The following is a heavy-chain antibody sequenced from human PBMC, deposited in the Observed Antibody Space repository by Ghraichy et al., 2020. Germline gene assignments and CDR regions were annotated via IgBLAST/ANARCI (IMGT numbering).Heavy chain of an antibody. D-gene: IGHD2-2*02. Sequence: DSLNISCAVYGGSFSGYYWSWIRQPPGKGLEWIGEINHSGSTNYNPSLKSRVTISVDTSKNQFSLKLSSVTAADTAVYYCARGDIVVVPAAILLYYYYGMDVWGQGTTVTVSS. J-gene: IGHJ6*02. CDR1: GGSFSGYY. V-gene: IGHV4-34*01. CDR3: ARGDIVVVPAAILLYYYYGMDV. CDR2: INHSGST.